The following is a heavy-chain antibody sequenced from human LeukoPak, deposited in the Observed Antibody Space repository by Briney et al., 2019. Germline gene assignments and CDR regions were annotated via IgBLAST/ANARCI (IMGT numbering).Heavy chain of an antibody. CDR1: GFIFSSYY. CDR2: INKSGNDK. Sequence: TGGSLRLSCAASGFIFSSYYMSWVRQAPWKGLEWLASINKSGNDKNYVGSVKGRFTISRDNAKNSVYLQMNSLRAEDTAIYYWVRDERWVPTYRLDYCGQG. J-gene: IGHJ4*02. V-gene: IGHV3-21*04. CDR3: VRDERWVPTYRLDY. D-gene: IGHD5-24*01.